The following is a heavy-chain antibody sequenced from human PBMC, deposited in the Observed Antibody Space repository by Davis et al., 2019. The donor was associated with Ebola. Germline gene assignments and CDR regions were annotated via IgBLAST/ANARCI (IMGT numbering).Heavy chain of an antibody. Sequence: SETLSLTCTVSGGSISSYSWSWIRQPPGKGLEWIGYIYHSGSTYYNPSLKSRVTISVDRSKNQFSLKLSSVTAADTAVYYCARDWRRMGSYYYYYGMDVWGQGTTVTVSS. D-gene: IGHD3-3*01. V-gene: IGHV4-59*12. CDR2: IYHSGST. J-gene: IGHJ6*02. CDR3: ARDWRRMGSYYYYYGMDV. CDR1: GGSISSYS.